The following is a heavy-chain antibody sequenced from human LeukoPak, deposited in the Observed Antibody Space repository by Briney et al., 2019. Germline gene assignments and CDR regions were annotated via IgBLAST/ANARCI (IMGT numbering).Heavy chain of an antibody. CDR3: ARGEYSSSWYRGNYFDY. CDR2: ISAYNGNT. Sequence: GASVKVSCKASGYAFTSYGISWVRQAPGQGLEWMGWISAYNGNTNYAQKLQGRVTMTTDTSTSTAYMELRSLRSDDTAVYYCARGEYSSSWYRGNYFDYWGQGTLVTVSS. D-gene: IGHD6-13*01. V-gene: IGHV1-18*01. CDR1: GYAFTSYG. J-gene: IGHJ4*02.